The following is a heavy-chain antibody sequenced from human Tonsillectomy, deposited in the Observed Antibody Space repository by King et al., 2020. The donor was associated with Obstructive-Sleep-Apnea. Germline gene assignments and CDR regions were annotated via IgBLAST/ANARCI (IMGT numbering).Heavy chain of an antibody. V-gene: IGHV4-59*01. J-gene: IGHJ5*02. D-gene: IGHD1-26*01. Sequence: QLQESGPGLVKPSETLSLTCTVSGGSISSYYWSWMRQPPGKGLEWIGYIYYSGSTNYNPSLKSRVTISVDTSKNQFSLRLSSVTAADTAGYYCASGRGGGEDWFDPWGQGTLVTVSS. CDR3: ASGRGGGEDWFDP. CDR2: IYYSGST. CDR1: GGSISSYY.